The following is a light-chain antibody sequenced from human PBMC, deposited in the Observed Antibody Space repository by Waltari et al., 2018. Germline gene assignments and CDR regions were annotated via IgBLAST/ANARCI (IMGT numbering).Light chain of an antibody. Sequence: AVLTKPASLSASLCASASLTCTLRSSINVCTYRIYWYQQNPGSPPQYLLRDKSDSDKQQRVCLPSLFSGSKDASANAGIFLISGLQSEADADYSCMIWHSSAWVFGGGTKLTVL. CDR1: SSINVCTYR. V-gene: IGLV5-45*01. J-gene: IGLJ3*02. CDR2: DKSDSDK. CDR3: MIWHSSAWV.